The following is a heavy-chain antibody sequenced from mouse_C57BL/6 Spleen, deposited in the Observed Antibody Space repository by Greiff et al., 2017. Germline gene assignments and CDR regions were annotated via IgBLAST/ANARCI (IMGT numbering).Heavy chain of an antibody. D-gene: IGHD1-1*01. Sequence: VQLKESGGGLVQPGGSMKLSCAASGFTFSDAWMDWVRQSPEKGLEWVAEIRNKANNHASYYAESVKGRFTTSRDDSKSSIYLQMNSLRAEDNGSYYCTRPGYYYRSRRAWFAYWGQGTLITVSA. CDR1: GFTFSDAW. J-gene: IGHJ3*01. CDR3: TRPGYYYRSRRAWFAY. CDR2: IRNKANNHAS. V-gene: IGHV6-6*01.